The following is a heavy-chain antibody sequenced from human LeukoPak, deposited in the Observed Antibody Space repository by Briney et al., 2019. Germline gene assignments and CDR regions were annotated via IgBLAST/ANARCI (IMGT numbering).Heavy chain of an antibody. Sequence: SGGSLRLSCAASGFTFSTYGMHWVRQAPGKGLEWVSFIRYVGINKYYADSVKGRFTISRDNSKNTLYLQMNSLRAEDTAVYYCATHGGVGRPGHAFDIWGQGTMVTVSS. CDR3: ATHGGVGRPGHAFDI. D-gene: IGHD3-10*01. J-gene: IGHJ3*02. CDR1: GFTFSTYG. V-gene: IGHV3-30*02. CDR2: IRYVGINK.